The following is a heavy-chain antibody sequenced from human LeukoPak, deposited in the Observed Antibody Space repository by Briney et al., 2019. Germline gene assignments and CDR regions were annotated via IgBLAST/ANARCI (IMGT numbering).Heavy chain of an antibody. J-gene: IGHJ6*02. D-gene: IGHD3-3*01. CDR3: TRSLGVVIHGGMDV. CDR2: IHYTGST. V-gene: IGHV4-59*07. Sequence: PSDTLSLTYIVSGCSISSYQRRWIRQPQGTVPQSIRLIHYTGSTSYNPSLKTQVTISLDTSKTQFSLKLSSVTAADTAVYYCTRSLGVVIHGGMDVWGQGTTVTVSS. CDR1: GCSISSYQ.